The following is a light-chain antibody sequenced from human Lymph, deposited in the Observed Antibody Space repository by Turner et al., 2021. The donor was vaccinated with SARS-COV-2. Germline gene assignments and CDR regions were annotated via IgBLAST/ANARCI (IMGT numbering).Light chain of an antibody. J-gene: IGKJ2*01. CDR3: QQSYSTPNT. CDR2: VAS. Sequence: DIQMTQSPSSLSASVGDRVTITCRASQSISSYLNFYQQKPGKAPKLLMYVASSLQSGVPSRFSGSGSGTDFTLTISSLQPEDFAAYYCQQSYSTPNTFGQGTKLEIK. V-gene: IGKV1-39*01. CDR1: QSISSY.